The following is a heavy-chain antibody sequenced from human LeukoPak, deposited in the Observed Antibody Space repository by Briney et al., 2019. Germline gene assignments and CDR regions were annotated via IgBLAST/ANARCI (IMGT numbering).Heavy chain of an antibody. D-gene: IGHD2-8*01. CDR1: GGTFSSYA. V-gene: IGHV1-69*13. CDR2: IIPIFGTA. Sequence: SVKVSCKASGGTFSSYAISWVRQAPGQGLEWMGGIIPIFGTANYAQKFQGRVTITADESTSTAYMELRSLRSDDTAVYYCAREWGVFNYGDNWGQGTLVTVSS. CDR3: AREWGVFNYGDN. J-gene: IGHJ4*02.